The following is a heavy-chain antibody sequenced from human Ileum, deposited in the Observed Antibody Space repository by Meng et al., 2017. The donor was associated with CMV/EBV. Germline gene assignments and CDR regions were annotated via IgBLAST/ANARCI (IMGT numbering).Heavy chain of an antibody. CDR2: ISPYNGNT. CDR3: ARNDCSHGMDV. Sequence: ASVNVSFKASDYTFTSYFVSWVRQAPGQALEWMGWISPYNGNTNYALSFHARVTMTTDTSTFTAYMALKSLTSDDTAVYYCARNDCSHGMDVWGQGTTVTVSS. J-gene: IGHJ6*02. V-gene: IGHV1-18*01. CDR1: DYTFTSYF. D-gene: IGHD1-1*01.